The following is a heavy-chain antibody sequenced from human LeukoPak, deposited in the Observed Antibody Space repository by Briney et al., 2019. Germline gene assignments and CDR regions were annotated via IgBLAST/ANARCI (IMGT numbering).Heavy chain of an antibody. CDR2: IYTSGST. Sequence: SETLSLTCTVSGGSISSFYWSWIRQPAGKGLEWIGRIYTSGSTYYNPSLKSRVTISVDTSKNQFSLKLSSVTAADTAVYYCVRTVIPGWFDPWGQGTLVTVSS. J-gene: IGHJ5*02. CDR3: VRTVIPGWFDP. CDR1: GGSISSFY. D-gene: IGHD4-17*01. V-gene: IGHV4-4*07.